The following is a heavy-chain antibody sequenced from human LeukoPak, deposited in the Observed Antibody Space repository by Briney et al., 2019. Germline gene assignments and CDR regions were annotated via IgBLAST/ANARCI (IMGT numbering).Heavy chain of an antibody. D-gene: IGHD6-13*01. CDR2: IYYSGST. CDR3: ARQAYSSSWFDY. V-gene: IGHV4-61*05. J-gene: IGHJ4*02. CDR1: GGSISSSSYY. Sequence: SETLSLTCTVSGGSISSSSYYWGWIRQPPGKGLEWIGYIYYSGSTNYNPSLKSRVTISVDTSKNQFSLKLSSVTAADTAVYYCARQAYSSSWFDYWGQGTLVTVSS.